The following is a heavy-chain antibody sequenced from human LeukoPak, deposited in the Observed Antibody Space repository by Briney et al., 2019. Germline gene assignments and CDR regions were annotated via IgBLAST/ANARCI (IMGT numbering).Heavy chain of an antibody. V-gene: IGHV3-30*02. Sequence: QPGGSLRLSCAASGFTFSSYGMHWVRQAPGKGLEWVAFIRYDGSNKYYADSVKGRFTISRDNSKNTLYLQMNSLRAEDTAVYYCANGYCSSTSCYLDAFDIWGQGTMVTVSS. CDR1: GFTFSSYG. CDR3: ANGYCSSTSCYLDAFDI. D-gene: IGHD2-2*01. CDR2: IRYDGSNK. J-gene: IGHJ3*02.